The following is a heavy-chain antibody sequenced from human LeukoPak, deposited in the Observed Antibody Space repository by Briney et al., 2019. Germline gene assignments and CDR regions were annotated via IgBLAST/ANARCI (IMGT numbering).Heavy chain of an antibody. CDR1: GFTFSSYG. D-gene: IGHD6-19*01. J-gene: IGHJ4*02. CDR3: AEGQWLDLDY. CDR2: IRYDGSNK. Sequence: GGSLRLSCAASGFTFSSYGMHWVRQAPGKGLEWVAFIRYDGSNKYYADSVKGRFTISRDNSKNTLYLQMNSLRAEDTAVYYCAEGQWLDLDYWGQGTLVTVSS. V-gene: IGHV3-30*02.